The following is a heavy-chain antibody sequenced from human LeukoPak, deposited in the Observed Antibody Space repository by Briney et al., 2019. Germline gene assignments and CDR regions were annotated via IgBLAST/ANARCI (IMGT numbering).Heavy chain of an antibody. CDR1: GYTFTSYA. CDR2: INAGNGNT. V-gene: IGHV1-3*01. Sequence: ASVKVSCKASGYTFTSYAMHWVRQAPGQRLEWMGWINAGNGNTKYSQKFQGRVIITRDTSASTAYMELSSLRSEDTAVYYCATEDSYGHEVWYWGQGTLVTVSS. D-gene: IGHD5-18*01. CDR3: ATEDSYGHEVWY. J-gene: IGHJ4*02.